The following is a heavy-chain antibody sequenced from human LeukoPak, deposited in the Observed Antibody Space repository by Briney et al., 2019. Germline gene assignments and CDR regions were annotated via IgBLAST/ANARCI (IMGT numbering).Heavy chain of an antibody. J-gene: IGHJ4*02. Sequence: SQTLSLTCAVSGGSISSGGYSWSWIRQPPGTGLEWIGYIYHSGSTYYNPPLKSRVTISVDRSKNQFSLKLSSVTAADTAVYYCARGGRLTFFDYWGQGTLVTVSS. CDR1: GGSISSGGYS. CDR2: IYHSGST. D-gene: IGHD3-16*01. CDR3: ARGGRLTFFDY. V-gene: IGHV4-30-2*01.